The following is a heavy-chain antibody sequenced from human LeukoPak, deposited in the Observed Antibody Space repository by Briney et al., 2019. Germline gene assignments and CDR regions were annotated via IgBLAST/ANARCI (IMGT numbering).Heavy chain of an antibody. CDR1: GFTFSSYA. V-gene: IGHV3-23*01. Sequence: GGSLRLSCAASGFTFSSYAMSWVRQAPGKGLEWVSAISGSGGSTYYADSVKGRFTISRDNSKNTLYLQTNSLRAEDTAVYYCAKANMVRGVTLKFDCWGQGTLVTVSS. CDR3: AKANMVRGVTLKFDC. CDR2: ISGSGGST. D-gene: IGHD3-10*01. J-gene: IGHJ4*02.